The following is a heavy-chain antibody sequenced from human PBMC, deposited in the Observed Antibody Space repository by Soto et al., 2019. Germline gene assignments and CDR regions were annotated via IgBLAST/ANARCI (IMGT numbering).Heavy chain of an antibody. J-gene: IGHJ5*02. V-gene: IGHV3-48*02. CDR1: GFTFSSNS. CDR2: IGSSSSTI. D-gene: IGHD3-3*01. CDR3: ARVIWSGHLTSDL. Sequence: ESGGGLVQPGGSLRLSCAASGFTFSSNSMNWVRQAPGKGLEWISYIGSSSSTIYADSVKGRFTISRDNAKNSLYLQMNSLRDEDTAVYYCARVIWSGHLTSDLWGQGTLVTVSS.